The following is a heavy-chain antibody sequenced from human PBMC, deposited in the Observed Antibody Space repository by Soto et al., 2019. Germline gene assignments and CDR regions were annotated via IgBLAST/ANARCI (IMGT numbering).Heavy chain of an antibody. CDR2: IYYSGNT. V-gene: IGHV4-59*08. J-gene: IGHJ4*02. Sequence: QVQLQESGPGLVKPSETLSLTCTVSGGSISSYYWSWIRQPPGKGLEWIGYIYYSGNTNYNPSLTSRVTISVDTSKNQFSLKLSSVTAADTAVYYCAKTAKYGDYLDYWGQGTLVTVSS. CDR1: GGSISSYY. D-gene: IGHD4-17*01. CDR3: AKTAKYGDYLDY.